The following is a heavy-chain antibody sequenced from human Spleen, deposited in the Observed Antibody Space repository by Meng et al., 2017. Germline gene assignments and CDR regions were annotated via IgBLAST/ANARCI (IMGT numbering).Heavy chain of an antibody. CDR3: AGEGADYVPHY. J-gene: IGHJ4*02. Sequence: ETLSLTCAVYGGSFSGYYWSWVRQAPGKGLEWVSSISTSSSHIHYADSVKGRFSISRDNAENSLYLQMNSLRAEDTAVYYCAGEGADYVPHYWGQGTLVTVSS. D-gene: IGHD4-17*01. CDR2: ISTSSSHI. CDR1: GGSFSGYY. V-gene: IGHV3-21*01.